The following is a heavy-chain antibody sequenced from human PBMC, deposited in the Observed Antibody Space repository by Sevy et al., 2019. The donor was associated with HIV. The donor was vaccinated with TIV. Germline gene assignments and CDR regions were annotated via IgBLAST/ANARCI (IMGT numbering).Heavy chain of an antibody. D-gene: IGHD6-19*01. CDR2: IYSGGGT. V-gene: IGHV3-53*01. J-gene: IGHJ6*02. CDR3: ARVGSSGWFRYYGMDV. Sequence: GGSLRLSCKATGFSLINYAIHWVRQAPGKGLEWVSLIYSGGGTYYADSVKGRFTISRDNSKNTLYLQMNSLRAEDTAVYYCARVGSSGWFRYYGMDVWGQGTTVTVSS. CDR1: GFSLINYA.